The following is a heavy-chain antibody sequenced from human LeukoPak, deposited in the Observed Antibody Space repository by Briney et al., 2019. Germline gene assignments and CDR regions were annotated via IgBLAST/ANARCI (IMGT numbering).Heavy chain of an antibody. CDR2: ISYDGSNK. V-gene: IGHV3-30*03. CDR3: ARYSSSSN. Sequence: QTGGSLRLSCAASGFTFSSYGMPWVRQAPGKGLEWVAVISYDGSNKYYADSVKGRFTISRDNSKNTLYLQMYSLRAEDTAVYYCARYSSSSNWGQGTLVTVSS. D-gene: IGHD6-6*01. J-gene: IGHJ4*02. CDR1: GFTFSSYG.